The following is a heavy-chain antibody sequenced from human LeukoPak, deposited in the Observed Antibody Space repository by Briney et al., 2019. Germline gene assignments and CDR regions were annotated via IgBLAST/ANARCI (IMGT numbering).Heavy chain of an antibody. J-gene: IGHJ4*02. CDR2: FDPEDAKT. D-gene: IGHD2-2*01. CDR1: GYTLSELS. CDR3: ATIPDYQLGIIFDY. V-gene: IGHV1-24*01. Sequence: ASVKVSCKVSGYTLSELSMHWVRQAPGKGPEWMGGFDPEDAKTIYAQKFQGRVTMTEDTSTDTAYMELSSLRSEDTAVYYCATIPDYQLGIIFDYWGQGTLVTVSS.